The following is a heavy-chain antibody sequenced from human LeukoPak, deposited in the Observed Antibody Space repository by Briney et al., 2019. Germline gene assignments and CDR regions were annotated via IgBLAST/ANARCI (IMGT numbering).Heavy chain of an antibody. CDR1: GFTFDDYA. D-gene: IGHD6-13*01. V-gene: IGHV3-9*03. J-gene: IGHJ4*02. CDR2: ISWNSGSI. CDR3: AKDTGSSWYYFDY. Sequence: GGSLRLSCAASGFTFDDYAMHWVRQAPEKGLEWVSGISWNSGSIGYADSVKGRFTISRDNAKNSLYLQMNSLRAEDMALYYCAKDTGSSWYYFDYWGQGTLVTVSS.